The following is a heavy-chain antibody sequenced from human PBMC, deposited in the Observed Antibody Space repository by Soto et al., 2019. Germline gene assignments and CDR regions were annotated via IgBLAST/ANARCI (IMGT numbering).Heavy chain of an antibody. D-gene: IGHD5-12*01. V-gene: IGHV3-74*01. CDR1: GFTFSNYW. CDR2: INSGGSST. Sequence: EVQLVESGGGLVQPGGSLTLSCAASGFTFSNYWMHWVRQAPGKGLVWVSRINSGGSSTSYADSVKGRFTIPTDNARNTLYVQMNSLRVEDTAVYYCARAGDRGYEPDDWGQGTLVTVSS. J-gene: IGHJ4*02. CDR3: ARAGDRGYEPDD.